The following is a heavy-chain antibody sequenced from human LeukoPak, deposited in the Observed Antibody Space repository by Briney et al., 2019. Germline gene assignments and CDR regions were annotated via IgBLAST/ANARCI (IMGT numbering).Heavy chain of an antibody. CDR1: GFTFSSYS. CDR2: ISSSSSYI. V-gene: IGHV3-21*01. J-gene: IGHJ4*02. D-gene: IGHD3-10*01. Sequence: GGTLRLSCAASGFTFSSYSMNWVRQAPGKGLEWVSSISSSSSYIYYADSVKGRFTISRDNAKNSLYLQMNSLRAEDTAVYYCATLYHGETDYWGQGTLVTVSS. CDR3: ATLYHGETDY.